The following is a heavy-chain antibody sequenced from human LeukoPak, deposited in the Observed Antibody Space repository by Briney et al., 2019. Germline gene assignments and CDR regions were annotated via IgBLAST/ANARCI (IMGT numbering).Heavy chain of an antibody. Sequence: ASVTVSCTASGGTFSSYAISWVRQAPGQGLEWMGGIIPIFGTANYAQKFQGRVTITADESTSTAYMELSSLRSEDTAVYCCARDRVPVVRTYYYYGMDVWGQGTTVTVSS. CDR1: GGTFSSYA. CDR3: ARDRVPVVRTYYYYGMDV. D-gene: IGHD4-23*01. J-gene: IGHJ6*02. V-gene: IGHV1-69*13. CDR2: IIPIFGTA.